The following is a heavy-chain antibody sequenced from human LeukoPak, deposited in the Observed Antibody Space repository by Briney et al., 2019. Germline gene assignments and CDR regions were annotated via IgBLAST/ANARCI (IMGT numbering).Heavy chain of an antibody. J-gene: IGHJ3*02. CDR2: IYSSGST. CDR1: GGSISSGTYY. Sequence: SETLSLTCTVSGGSISSGTYYWSWVRQPAGKGLEWIGRIYSSGSTNYNPSLKSRVTISVDPSKNQFSLKLSSVTAADTAVYYCARDLLHRGYAFDIWGQGTMVTVSS. CDR3: ARDLLHRGYAFDI. D-gene: IGHD5-12*01. V-gene: IGHV4-61*02.